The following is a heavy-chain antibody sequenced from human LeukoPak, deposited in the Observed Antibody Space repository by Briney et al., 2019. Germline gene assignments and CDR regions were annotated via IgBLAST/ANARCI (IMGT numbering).Heavy chain of an antibody. Sequence: PGGSLRLSCAASGFTFTSYGIHWVRQAPGKGLEWVAFIRYDGSKKYYADSVKGRFTISRDNSKNTLYLQMNSLRAEDTAVYYCAKGSKEVLFTMDHHMDVWGKGTTVT. CDR2: IRYDGSKK. CDR1: GFTFTSYG. J-gene: IGHJ6*03. V-gene: IGHV3-30*02. D-gene: IGHD3-3*01. CDR3: AKGSKEVLFTMDHHMDV.